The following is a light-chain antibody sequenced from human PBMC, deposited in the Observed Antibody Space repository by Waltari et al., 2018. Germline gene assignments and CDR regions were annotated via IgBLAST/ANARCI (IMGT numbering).Light chain of an antibody. CDR3: QNHERLPAM. CDR1: QRISSY. V-gene: IGKV3-20*01. Sequence: EIVLTQSPGTLSVSPGDRATLSCRASQRISSYLAWYPQKTCQAHRLLIYAASSRATCIPDRFSVSGSGTDFSLTISRLEPEDFAVYYCQNHERLPAMFGQGTKVEIK. CDR2: AAS. J-gene: IGKJ1*01.